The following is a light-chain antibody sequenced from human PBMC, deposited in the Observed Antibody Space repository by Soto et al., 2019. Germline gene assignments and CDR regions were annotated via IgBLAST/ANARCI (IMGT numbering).Light chain of an antibody. J-gene: IGKJ1*01. CDR1: QSVTNNY. Sequence: EIVLTQSPGTLSLSPGERGTLSCRASQSVTNNYVAWYQQKPGQAPRLLIHDASSRATGIPDRFSGSGSGTDFTLTIDRLEPGDFAVYFCQQCATSPLTFGQGTRVDIK. CDR3: QQCATSPLT. V-gene: IGKV3-20*01. CDR2: DAS.